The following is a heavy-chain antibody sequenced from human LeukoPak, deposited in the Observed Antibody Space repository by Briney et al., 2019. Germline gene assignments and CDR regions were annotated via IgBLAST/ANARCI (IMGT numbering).Heavy chain of an antibody. CDR3: ARQHDSYYYYYIDV. J-gene: IGHJ6*03. CDR1: GYSISNGYY. V-gene: IGHV4-38-2*01. Sequence: KPSETLSLTCAVSGYSISNGYYWVWIRQPPGRGLEWLGSLYHSDSAYYNTSLRSRVSMSVDTSKYQFSLTLSFVTAADTAVYYCARQHDSYYYYYIDVWGSGTTVTVSS. CDR2: LYHSDSA.